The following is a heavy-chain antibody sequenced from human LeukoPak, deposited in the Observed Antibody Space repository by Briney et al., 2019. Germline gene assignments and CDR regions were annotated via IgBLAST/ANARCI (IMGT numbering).Heavy chain of an antibody. CDR1: GLPIADFA. CDR2: ISGDGVST. Sequence: GGSLRLSCVASGLPIADFAMHWVRQAPRKGLEWVSLISGDGVSTFHADSVKGRFSISRDNSKNSLYLEMNSLRTEDAAMYYCAKESGKFDYWGQGTLVAVSS. CDR3: AKESGKFDY. V-gene: IGHV3-43*02. J-gene: IGHJ4*02.